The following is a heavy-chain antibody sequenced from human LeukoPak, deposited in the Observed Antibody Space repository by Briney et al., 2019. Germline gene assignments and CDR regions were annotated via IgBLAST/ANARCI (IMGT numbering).Heavy chain of an antibody. V-gene: IGHV4-39*01. CDR3: ASSPRGYSYGYGDYFDY. Sequence: SETLSLTCTVSGGSISSSSYYWGWIRQPPGKGLEWIGSIYYSGSTYYHPSLRGRVTISVDTSKNQFSLKLSSVTAADTAVYYCASSPRGYSYGYGDYFDYWGQGTLVTVSS. CDR1: GGSISSSSYY. CDR2: IYYSGST. J-gene: IGHJ4*02. D-gene: IGHD5-18*01.